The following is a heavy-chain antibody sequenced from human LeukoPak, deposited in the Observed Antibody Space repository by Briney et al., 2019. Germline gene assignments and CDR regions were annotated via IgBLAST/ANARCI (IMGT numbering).Heavy chain of an antibody. J-gene: IGHJ4*02. D-gene: IGHD1-26*01. Sequence: TGGSLRLSCAASGFTFSSYEMNWVRQAPGKGLEWVSYISSSGSTIYYADSVKGRFTISRDNAKNSLYLQMNSLRAEDTALYYCAKVGGIVGVPDQLREYYFDYWGQGTLVTVSS. CDR3: AKVGGIVGVPDQLREYYFDY. V-gene: IGHV3-48*03. CDR2: ISSSGSTI. CDR1: GFTFSSYE.